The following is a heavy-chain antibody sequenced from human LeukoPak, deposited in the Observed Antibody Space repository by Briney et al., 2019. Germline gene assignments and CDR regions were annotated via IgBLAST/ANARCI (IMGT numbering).Heavy chain of an antibody. CDR1: GGSISSGSYY. J-gene: IGHJ6*03. CDR2: IYTSGST. V-gene: IGHV4-61*02. D-gene: IGHD1-26*01. Sequence: PSQTLSLACTVSGGSISSGSYYWSWIPPPAGKGLEWIGRIYTSGSTNYNPSLKSRVTISVATSKNQFSLKLSSVTAADTAVYYCARSDSGSYYSHYYYYMDVWGKGTTVTVSS. CDR3: ARSDSGSYYSHYYYYMDV.